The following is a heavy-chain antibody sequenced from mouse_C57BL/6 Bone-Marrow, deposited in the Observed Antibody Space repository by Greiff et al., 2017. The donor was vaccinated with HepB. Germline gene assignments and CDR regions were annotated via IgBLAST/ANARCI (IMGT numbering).Heavy chain of an antibody. D-gene: IGHD4-1*01. CDR1: GFTFSDYG. V-gene: IGHV5-15*01. CDR3: ARGGLGRAWFAY. CDR2: ISNLAYSI. J-gene: IGHJ3*01. Sequence: EVQLQQSGGGLVQPGGSLKLSCAASGFTFSDYGMAWVRQAPRKGPEWVAFISNLAYSIYYADTVTGRFTISRENAKNTLYLEMSSLRSEDTAMYYCARGGLGRAWFAYWGQGTLVTVSA.